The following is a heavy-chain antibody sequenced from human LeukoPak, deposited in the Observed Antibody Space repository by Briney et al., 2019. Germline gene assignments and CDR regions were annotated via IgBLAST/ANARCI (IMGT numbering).Heavy chain of an antibody. D-gene: IGHD3-10*01. V-gene: IGHV4-39*01. CDR1: GGSINSSSYY. CDR3: ARHSVPTYYYGSGSYYENWFDP. CDR2: ICYSGST. J-gene: IGHJ5*02. Sequence: PSETLSLTCTVSGGSINSSSYYWRWLRQPPGRGREWIGSICYSGSTHYNPALKSRVTISVATSKNPFSLKLSSVTAADTAVYYCARHSVPTYYYGSGSYYENWFDPWGQGTLVTVSS.